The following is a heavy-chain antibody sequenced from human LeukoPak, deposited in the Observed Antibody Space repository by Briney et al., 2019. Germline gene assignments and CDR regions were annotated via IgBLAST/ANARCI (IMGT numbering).Heavy chain of an antibody. Sequence: PSETLSLTCTVSGGSISSYYWSWIRQPPGKGLEWIGYIYYSGSTNYNPSLKSRVTISVDTSKNQFSLKLSSVTAADTAVYYCARGLAGYDWNYYYGMDVWGQGTTVTVSS. CDR2: IYYSGST. CDR1: GGSISSYY. D-gene: IGHD5-12*01. V-gene: IGHV4-59*01. CDR3: ARGLAGYDWNYYYGMDV. J-gene: IGHJ6*02.